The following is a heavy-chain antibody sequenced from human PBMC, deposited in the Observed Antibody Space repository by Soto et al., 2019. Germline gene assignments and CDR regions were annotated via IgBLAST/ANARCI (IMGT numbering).Heavy chain of an antibody. CDR1: GGSISSGGYY. CDR2: IYYSGST. V-gene: IGHV4-31*03. CDR3: ARDQHGGTLPDR. D-gene: IGHD4-17*01. Sequence: QVQLQESGPGLVKPSQTLTLTCTVSGGSISSGGYYWSWIRQHPGKGLEWIGYIYYSGSTYYNPSLKSRVTISVDTSKNQFSLKLSSVTAADTAVYYCARDQHGGTLPDRWGQGTLVTVSS. J-gene: IGHJ5*02.